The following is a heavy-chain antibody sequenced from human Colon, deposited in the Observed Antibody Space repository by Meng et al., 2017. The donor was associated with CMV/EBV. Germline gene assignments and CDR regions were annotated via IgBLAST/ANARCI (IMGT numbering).Heavy chain of an antibody. V-gene: IGHV3-53*01. CDR1: GFTVSSNY. Sequence: GESLKISCAASGFTVSSNYMSWVRQAPRKGLEWVSVIYSGGNTYYADSVKGRFTISRDNSKNTLYLQMNSLRAEDTAVYYCARGGEPPRKYRSSTSCYGFDYWGQGTLVTVSS. J-gene: IGHJ4*02. D-gene: IGHD2-2*01. CDR3: ARGGEPPRKYRSSTSCYGFDY. CDR2: IYSGGNT.